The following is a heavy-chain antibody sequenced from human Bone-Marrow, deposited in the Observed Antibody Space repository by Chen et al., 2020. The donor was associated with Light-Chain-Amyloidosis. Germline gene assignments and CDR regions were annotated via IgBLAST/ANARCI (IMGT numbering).Heavy chain of an antibody. V-gene: IGHV4-59*01. CDR2: IFYSGST. D-gene: IGHD3-10*01. CDR3: ARSPAGYYGSGSYYYFDF. CDR1: GGSIINYF. J-gene: IGHJ4*02. Sequence: QVHLKESGPGLVKPSETLSLTCSVSGGSIINYFWSWMRQPPGKGLEWIGCIFYSGSTNYNSSLKSRVTISVDTSKNQLSLKLNSVTAADTAVYYCARSPAGYYGSGSYYYFDFWGQGTLVTVSS.